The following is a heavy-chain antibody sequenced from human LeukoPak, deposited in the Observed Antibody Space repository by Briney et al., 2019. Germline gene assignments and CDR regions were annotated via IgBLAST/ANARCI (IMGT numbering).Heavy chain of an antibody. CDR2: IYYSGST. Sequence: SETLSLTCTVSGGSISSSSYYWGWIRQPPGKGLEWIGYIYYSGSTYYNPSLKSRVTISVDTSKNQFSLKLSSVTAADTAVYYCARAPASGSYFDYWGQGTLVTVSS. J-gene: IGHJ4*02. CDR3: ARAPASGSYFDY. V-gene: IGHV4-30-4*08. D-gene: IGHD1-26*01. CDR1: GGSISSSSYY.